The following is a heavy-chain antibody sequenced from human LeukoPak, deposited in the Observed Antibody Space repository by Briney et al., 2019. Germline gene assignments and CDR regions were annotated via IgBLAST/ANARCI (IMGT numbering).Heavy chain of an antibody. J-gene: IGHJ6*02. CDR3: ARERPAGKLVRGIMIIYYYGMDV. V-gene: IGHV3-7*01. CDR1: GFTFSSYL. CDR2: IKEDGSEK. D-gene: IGHD3-10*01. Sequence: GGSLRLSCAASGFTFSSYLVSWVRQAPGKGLEWVANIKEDGSEKYYVDSVKGRFTISRDNAKNSLYLQMNSLRAEDTAVYYCARERPAGKLVRGIMIIYYYGMDVWGQGTTVTVSS.